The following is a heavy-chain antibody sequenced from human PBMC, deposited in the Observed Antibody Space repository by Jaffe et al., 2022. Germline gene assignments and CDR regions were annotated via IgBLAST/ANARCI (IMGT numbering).Heavy chain of an antibody. CDR1: GYSISSGYY. CDR2: IYHSGST. V-gene: IGHV4-38-2*01. Sequence: QVQLQESGPGLVKPSETLSLTCAVSGYSISSGYYWGWIRQPPGKGLEWIGSIYHSGSTYYNPSLKSRVTISVDTSKNQFSLKLSSVTAADTAVYYCARAPWELLSEYNWFDPWGQGTLVTVSS. CDR3: ARAPWELLSEYNWFDP. J-gene: IGHJ5*02. D-gene: IGHD1-26*01.